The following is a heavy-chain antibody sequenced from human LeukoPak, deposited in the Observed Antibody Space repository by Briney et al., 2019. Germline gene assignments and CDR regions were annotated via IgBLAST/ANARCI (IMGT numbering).Heavy chain of an antibody. CDR1: GSRFTSYW. D-gene: IGHD4-17*01. V-gene: IGHV5-51*01. J-gene: IGHJ5*02. Sequence: GESLQISCKGSGSRFTSYWIGWVRQMPGKGLEWMGIIYPGDSDTRYSPSFQGQVTISADKSISTAYLQWSSLKASDTAMYYCARTTYDYGDYNNWFDPWGQGTLVTVSS. CDR3: ARTTYDYGDYNNWFDP. CDR2: IYPGDSDT.